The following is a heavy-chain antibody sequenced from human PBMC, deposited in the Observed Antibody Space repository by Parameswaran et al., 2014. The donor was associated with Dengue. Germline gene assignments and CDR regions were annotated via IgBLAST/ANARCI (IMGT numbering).Heavy chain of an antibody. CDR3: ARLPDFVSGYDSGFEQWLPRRSYWYFDL. Sequence: WIRQPPGKGLEWIGSIYYSGSTYYNPSLKSRVTISVDTSKNQFSLKLSSVTAADTAVYYCARLPDFVSGYDSGFEQWLPRRSYWYFDLWGRGTLVTVSS. D-gene: IGHD5-12*01. V-gene: IGHV4-39*01. J-gene: IGHJ2*01. CDR2: IYYSGST.